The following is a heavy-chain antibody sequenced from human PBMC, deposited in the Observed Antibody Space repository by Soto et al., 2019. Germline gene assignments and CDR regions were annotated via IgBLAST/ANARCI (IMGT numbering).Heavy chain of an antibody. V-gene: IGHV6-1*01. Sequence: QVQLQQSGPGLVKPSQTLSLTCVISGDSVSSNNVAWNWIRQSPSRGLEWLGRTYYRSKWYNNYAVSVKSRTTINADTSKNQFSLQLASVTPEDTAVYYCARVINSAIDSWGQGTMVTVS. J-gene: IGHJ3*02. CDR2: TYYRSKWYN. CDR3: ARVINSAIDS. CDR1: GDSVSSNNVA. D-gene: IGHD1-1*01.